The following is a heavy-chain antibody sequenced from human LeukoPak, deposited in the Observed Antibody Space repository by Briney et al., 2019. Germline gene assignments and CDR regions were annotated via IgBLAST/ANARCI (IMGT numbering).Heavy chain of an antibody. J-gene: IGHJ4*02. V-gene: IGHV5-51*01. D-gene: IGHD3-16*01. CDR3: ARGGSHFEY. CDR1: GYNFTNYW. Sequence: GESLKISCKGSGYNFTNYWIGWVRQMPGKGLEWMGIIYPGDSDVRYSPSFQGQVTISADKSINTAYLQRSSLKASDTAIYYCARGGSHFEYWGQGTLVTVSS. CDR2: IYPGDSDV.